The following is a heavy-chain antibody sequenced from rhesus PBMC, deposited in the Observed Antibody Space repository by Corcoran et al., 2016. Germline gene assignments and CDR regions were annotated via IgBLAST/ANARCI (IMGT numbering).Heavy chain of an antibody. D-gene: IGHD6-31*01. J-gene: IGHJ5-1*01. Sequence: QVQLVQSGAEVKKPGASVKVSCKASGFTFGSYAISWVRQAPGQGLEWMGVIIPLVGRTNYAEKVQGRVTITADTSTSTAYMELSSLRSEDTAVYYCARGSVAAAGSSRFDVWGAGVLVTVSS. V-gene: IGHV1-198*02. CDR1: GFTFGSYA. CDR2: IIPLVGRT. CDR3: ARGSVAAAGSSRFDV.